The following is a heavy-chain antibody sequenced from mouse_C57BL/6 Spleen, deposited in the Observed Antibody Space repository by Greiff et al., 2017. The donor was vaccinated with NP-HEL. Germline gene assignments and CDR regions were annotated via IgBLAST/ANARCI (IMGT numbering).Heavy chain of an antibody. V-gene: IGHV1-15*01. CDR1: GDTFTDYE. Sequence: QVQLQQSGAELVRPGASVTLSCKASGDTFTDYEMHWVKQTPVHGLEWIGAIDPETGGTAYNQKFKGKAILTADKSSSTAYMELRSLTSEDSAVYYCTRSDGYVFAYWGQGTLVTVSA. CDR2: IDPETGGT. J-gene: IGHJ3*01. D-gene: IGHD2-2*01. CDR3: TRSDGYVFAY.